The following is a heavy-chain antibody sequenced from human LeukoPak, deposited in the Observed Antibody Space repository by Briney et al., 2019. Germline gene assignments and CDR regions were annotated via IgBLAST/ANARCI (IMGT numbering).Heavy chain of an antibody. CDR2: ISYNDGSNK. CDR3: ARQFHCVDKACYTFDS. CDR1: GFTFSNYW. Sequence: GGSLRLSCAASGFTFSNYWMSWVRQAPGKGLEWVAVISYNDGSNKNYADSVKGRFTISRDNSKSTVYLQMNSLRAEGTAVYYCARQFHCVDKACYTFDSWGQGPLVTVSS. D-gene: IGHD2-2*02. V-gene: IGHV3-30*05. J-gene: IGHJ4*02.